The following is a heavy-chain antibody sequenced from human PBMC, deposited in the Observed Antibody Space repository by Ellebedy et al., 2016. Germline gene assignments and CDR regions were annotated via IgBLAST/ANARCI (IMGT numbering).Heavy chain of an antibody. D-gene: IGHD3-16*01. J-gene: IGHJ4*02. CDR1: GGSVDTYY. CDR3: ATLTIPGGSDS. CDR2: VFYGGST. V-gene: IGHV4-59*02. Sequence: SETLSLTXTVSGGSVDTYYWTWIRQSPGRGLEWIGYVFYGGSTKYNRSLRSRVTISLDTSKNQFSLKVTSVAAADTAVYYCATLTIPGGSDSWGQGALVTVSS.